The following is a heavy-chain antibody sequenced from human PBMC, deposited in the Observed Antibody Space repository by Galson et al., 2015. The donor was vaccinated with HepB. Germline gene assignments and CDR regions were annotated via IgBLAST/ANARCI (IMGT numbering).Heavy chain of an antibody. CDR3: AKAARGRWLDFDY. D-gene: IGHD5-24*01. CDR2: ISYDGSNK. J-gene: IGHJ4*02. CDR1: GFTFSSYG. Sequence: SLRLSCAASGFTFSSYGMHWVRQAPGKGLEWVAVISYDGSNKYYADSVKGRFTISRDNSKNTLYLQMNSLRAEDTAVYYCAKAARGRWLDFDYWGQGTLVTVSS. V-gene: IGHV3-30*18.